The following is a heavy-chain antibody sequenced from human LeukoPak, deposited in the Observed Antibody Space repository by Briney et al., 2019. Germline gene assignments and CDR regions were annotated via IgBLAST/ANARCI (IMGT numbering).Heavy chain of an antibody. CDR1: GFTVSSNY. D-gene: IGHD3-22*01. Sequence: QTGGSLRLSCAASGFTVSSNYMSWVRQAPGKGLEWVSVIYSGGSTYYADSVKGRFTISRHNSKNTLYLQMNSLRAEDTAVYYCARVDSGGYYLPLDYWGQGTLVTVSS. CDR3: ARVDSGGYYLPLDY. J-gene: IGHJ4*02. CDR2: IYSGGST. V-gene: IGHV3-53*04.